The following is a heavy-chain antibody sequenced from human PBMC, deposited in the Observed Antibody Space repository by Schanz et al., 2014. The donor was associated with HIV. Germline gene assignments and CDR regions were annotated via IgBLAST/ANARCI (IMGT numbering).Heavy chain of an antibody. CDR1: GFPFSGFS. V-gene: IGHV3-48*02. D-gene: IGHD4-17*01. CDR2: ISGGSSTI. Sequence: VQLVESGGALVQPGGSLRLSCAASGFPFSGFSMNWVRQAPGKGLEWVSYISGGSSTIYYADSVKGRFTISRDNAKNSLSLQMHSLRDDDTAVYYCARSPSYGMDVWGQGTLVTVSS. J-gene: IGHJ4*02. CDR3: ARSPSYGMDV.